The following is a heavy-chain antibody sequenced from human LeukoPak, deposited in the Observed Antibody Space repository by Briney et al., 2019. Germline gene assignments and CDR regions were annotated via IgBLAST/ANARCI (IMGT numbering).Heavy chain of an antibody. CDR1: GVSISSGGYY. CDR3: ARLSGGWYGGFDY. D-gene: IGHD6-19*01. Sequence: KPSETLSLACTVSGVSISSGGYYWSWIRQHPGKGLEWIGYIYYSGSTYYNPSLKSRVTISVDTSKNQFSLKLSSVTAADTAVYYCARLSGGWYGGFDYWGQGTLVTVSS. V-gene: IGHV4-31*03. CDR2: IYYSGST. J-gene: IGHJ4*02.